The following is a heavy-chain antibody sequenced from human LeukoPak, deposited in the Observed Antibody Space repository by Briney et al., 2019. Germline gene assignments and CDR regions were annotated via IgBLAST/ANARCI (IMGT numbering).Heavy chain of an antibody. D-gene: IGHD4-17*01. CDR3: ARVSHLRDFDY. Sequence: SETLSLTCTVSGGSISSSSYYWGWIRQPPGKGLEWIGSIYYSGSTYYNPSLKSRVTISVDTSKNQFSLMLSSVTAADTAVYYCARVSHLRDFDYWGQGTLVTVSS. CDR1: GGSISSSSYY. J-gene: IGHJ4*02. V-gene: IGHV4-39*07. CDR2: IYYSGST.